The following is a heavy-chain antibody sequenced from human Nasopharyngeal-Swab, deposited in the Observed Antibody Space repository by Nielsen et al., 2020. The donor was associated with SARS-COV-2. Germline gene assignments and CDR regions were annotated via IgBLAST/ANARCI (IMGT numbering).Heavy chain of an antibody. V-gene: IGHV3-66*01. CDR3: ARATFADWYFDL. J-gene: IGHJ2*01. CDR1: GFTVSSNY. Sequence: GGSLRLSCAASGFTVSSNYMSWVRQAPGKGLEWVSVIYSGGSTYYADSVKGRFTISRGNSKNTLYLQMNSLRAEDTAVYYCARATFADWYFDLWGRGTLVTVSS. CDR2: IYSGGST. D-gene: IGHD2/OR15-2a*01.